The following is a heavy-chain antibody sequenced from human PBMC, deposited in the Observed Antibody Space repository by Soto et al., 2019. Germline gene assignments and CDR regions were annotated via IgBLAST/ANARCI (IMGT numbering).Heavy chain of an antibody. V-gene: IGHV3-23*01. CDR3: AKRLRPFGGPFDY. J-gene: IGHJ4*02. Sequence: EVQQLGSGGGLVQPGGSLRISCTASGLTFNTYHMSWVRQAPGKGLEWVSAISGSGDTTYYAESVKGRFTISRDNSKNTLYLQMNSLRDEDTAVYYCAKRLRPFGGPFDYWCQGSLGTVSS. CDR1: GLTFNTYH. CDR2: ISGSGDTT. D-gene: IGHD3-10*01.